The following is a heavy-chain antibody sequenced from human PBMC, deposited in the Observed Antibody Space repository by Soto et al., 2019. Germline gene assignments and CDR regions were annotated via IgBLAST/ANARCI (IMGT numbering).Heavy chain of an antibody. CDR3: ARDSEFVVVAATRTFGFDY. J-gene: IGHJ4*02. Sequence: GGSLRLSCAASGFTFSSYAMHWVRQAPGKGLEWVAVISYDGSNKYYADSVKGRFTISRDNSKNTLYLQMNSLRAEDTAVYYCARDSEFVVVAATRTFGFDYWGQGTLVTVSS. CDR1: GFTFSSYA. V-gene: IGHV3-30*04. CDR2: ISYDGSNK. D-gene: IGHD2-15*01.